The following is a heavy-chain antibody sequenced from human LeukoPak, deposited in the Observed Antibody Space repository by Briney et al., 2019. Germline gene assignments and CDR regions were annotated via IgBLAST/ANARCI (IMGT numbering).Heavy chain of an antibody. D-gene: IGHD6-6*01. Sequence: GASVKVSCKASGYTFTSYGISWVRQAPGQGLEWMGWISAYNGNTNYAQKLQGRVTMTTDTSTSTAYMELRSLRSDDTAVYYCARHGQLVYAGPLGDAFDIWGQGTMVTVSS. V-gene: IGHV1-18*01. CDR3: ARHGQLVYAGPLGDAFDI. CDR1: GYTFTSYG. J-gene: IGHJ3*02. CDR2: ISAYNGNT.